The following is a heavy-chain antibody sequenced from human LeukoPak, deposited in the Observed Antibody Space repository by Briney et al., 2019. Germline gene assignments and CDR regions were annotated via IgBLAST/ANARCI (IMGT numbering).Heavy chain of an antibody. D-gene: IGHD2-15*01. CDR3: ARGKIVVVVAANWFDP. Sequence: PSQTLSLTCTVSGGSISSGGYYWGWIRQPPGKGLEWIGSIYYSGSTYYNPSLKSRVTISVDTSKNQFSLKLSSVTAADTAVYYCARGKIVVVVAANWFDPWGQGTLVTVSS. CDR2: IYYSGST. CDR1: GGSISSGGYY. V-gene: IGHV4-39*07. J-gene: IGHJ5*02.